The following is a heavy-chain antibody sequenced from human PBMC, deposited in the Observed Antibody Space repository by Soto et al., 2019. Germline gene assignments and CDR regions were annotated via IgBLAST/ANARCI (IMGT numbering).Heavy chain of an antibody. J-gene: IGHJ5*02. D-gene: IGHD1-7*01. V-gene: IGHV4-4*07. CDR2: IYTSGST. CDR1: GGSISSYY. Sequence: SETLSLTCTVSGGSISSYYWSWIRQPAGKGLEWIGRIYTSGSTNYNPSLKSRVTMSVDTSKNQFSLKLSSVTAADTAVYYCARVIAGTTRASWFDPWGQGTLVTVLL. CDR3: ARVIAGTTRASWFDP.